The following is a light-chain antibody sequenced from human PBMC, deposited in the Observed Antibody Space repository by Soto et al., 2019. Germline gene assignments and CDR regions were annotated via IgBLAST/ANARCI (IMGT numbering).Light chain of an antibody. CDR1: SSDVGGYNY. CDR3: SSSTTSSTYV. J-gene: IGLJ1*01. V-gene: IGLV2-14*03. CDR2: DVN. Sequence: QSVLTQSAPVSGSPGQSITISCTGTSSDVGGYNYVSWYQHHPGKAPKLMIYDVNNRPSGVSNRFSGSKSGNTASLTISGLQAEDEADYYCSSSTTSSTYVFGSGTKLTVL.